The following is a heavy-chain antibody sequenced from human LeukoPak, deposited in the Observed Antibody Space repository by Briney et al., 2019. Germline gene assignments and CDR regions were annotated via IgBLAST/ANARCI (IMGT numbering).Heavy chain of an antibody. D-gene: IGHD3-9*01. CDR3: AKGYDTRH. V-gene: IGHV3-30*02. Sequence: GGSLRLSCAASGFTFSTYGMHWVRQAPGKGLEWGAFIRLDGVTTYHADSVKGRFTISKDNSKNTLSLQMNSLSTEDTAMYYCAKGYDTRHWGQGTLVIVSS. CDR1: GFTFSTYG. CDR2: IRLDGVTT. J-gene: IGHJ1*01.